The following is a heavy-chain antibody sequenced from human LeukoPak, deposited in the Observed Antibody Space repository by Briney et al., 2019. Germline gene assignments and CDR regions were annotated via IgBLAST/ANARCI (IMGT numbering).Heavy chain of an antibody. CDR2: FYHGGST. V-gene: IGHV4-38-2*02. J-gene: IGHJ4*02. D-gene: IGHD6-6*01. CDR3: ARDHSSSSTFDY. Sequence: SETLSLTCTVSGYSISTGYYWDWIRQPPGKGLEWIGTFYHGGSTYYNPSLKSRVTISVDTSKNQFSLKLNSVTPEDTAVYYCARDHSSSSTFDYWGQGTLVTVSS. CDR1: GYSISTGYY.